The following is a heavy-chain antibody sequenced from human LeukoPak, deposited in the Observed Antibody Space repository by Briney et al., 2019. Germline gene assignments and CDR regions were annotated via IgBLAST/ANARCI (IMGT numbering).Heavy chain of an antibody. D-gene: IGHD3-16*01. Sequence: GGSLRLSCAASGITFSSYGMHWVRQAPGKGLEWVAVIWYDGSNKFYADSAKGRFTISRDNSKNTLFLQMNILRAEDTAVYYCARERLGGGAFDIWGQGTMVTVSS. CDR1: GITFSSYG. J-gene: IGHJ3*02. CDR3: ARERLGGGAFDI. CDR2: IWYDGSNK. V-gene: IGHV3-33*02.